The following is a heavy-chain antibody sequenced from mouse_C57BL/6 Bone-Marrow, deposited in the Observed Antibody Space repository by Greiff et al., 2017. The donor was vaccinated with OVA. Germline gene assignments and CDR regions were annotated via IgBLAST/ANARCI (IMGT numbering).Heavy chain of an antibody. CDR2: FYPGSGSI. CDR3: EREEGYCDYDDWYFDV. CDR1: GYTFTEYT. J-gene: IGHJ1*03. V-gene: IGHV1-62-2*01. Sequence: QVQLQQSGAELVKPGASVKLSCKASGYTFTEYTIHWVKQRSGQGLEWIGWFYPGSGSIKYNEKFKDKATLTADKSSSTVYMELSRLTSEDSAVYCCEREEGYCDYDDWYFDVWGTGTTVTVSS. D-gene: IGHD2-4*01.